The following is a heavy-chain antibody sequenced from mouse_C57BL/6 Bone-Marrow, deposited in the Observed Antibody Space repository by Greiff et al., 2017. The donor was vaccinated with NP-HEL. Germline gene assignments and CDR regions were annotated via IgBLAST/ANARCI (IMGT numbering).Heavy chain of an antibody. J-gene: IGHJ2*01. CDR3: ARHPYGTPYYFDY. V-gene: IGHV5-9*01. D-gene: IGHD1-1*01. Sequence: EVQLVESGGGLVKPGGSLKLSCAASGFTFSSYTMSWVRQTPEKRLEWVATISGGGGNTYYPDSVKGRFTISRDNAKNTLYLQMSSLRSEDTALYYCARHPYGTPYYFDYWGQGTTLTVSS. CDR2: ISGGGGNT. CDR1: GFTFSSYT.